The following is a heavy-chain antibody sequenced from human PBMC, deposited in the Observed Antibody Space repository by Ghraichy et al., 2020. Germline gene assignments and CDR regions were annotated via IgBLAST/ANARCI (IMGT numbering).Heavy chain of an antibody. CDR2: MNPNSGNT. CDR1: GYTFTSYD. CDR3: ARGPYYDSSASYHLGVDY. J-gene: IGHJ4*02. D-gene: IGHD3-22*01. V-gene: IGHV1-8*01. Sequence: ASVKVSCKASGYTFTSYDINWVRQATGQGLEWMGWMNPNSGNTGYAQKFQGRVTMTRNTSISTAYMELSSLRSEDTAVYYCARGPYYDSSASYHLGVDYWGQGTLVTVSS.